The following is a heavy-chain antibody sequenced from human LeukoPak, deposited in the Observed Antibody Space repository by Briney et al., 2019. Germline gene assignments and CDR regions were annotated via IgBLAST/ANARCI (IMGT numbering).Heavy chain of an antibody. J-gene: IGHJ4*02. CDR1: GFTFSDYL. CDR3: AKETNYDDSSDYYDY. CDR2: INTDGSST. D-gene: IGHD3-22*01. V-gene: IGHV3-74*01. Sequence: GGSLRLSCAASGFTFSDYLMHWVRQAPGKGLVWVSRINTDGSSTNYADSVKGRFTISRDNAKNTLYLQMDSLRAEDTAVYYCAKETNYDDSSDYYDYWGQGTLVTVS.